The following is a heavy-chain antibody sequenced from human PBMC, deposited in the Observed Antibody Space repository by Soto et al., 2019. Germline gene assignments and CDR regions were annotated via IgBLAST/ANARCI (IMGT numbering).Heavy chain of an antibody. Sequence: PGGSLRLSCAASGFTFSSYGMHWVRQAPGKGLEWVAVISYDGSNKYYADSVKGRFTISRDNSKNTLYLQMNSLRAEDTAVYYCAKLIVATWSGFDYWGQGTLVTV. V-gene: IGHV3-30*18. CDR2: ISYDGSNK. D-gene: IGHD5-12*01. J-gene: IGHJ4*02. CDR3: AKLIVATWSGFDY. CDR1: GFTFSSYG.